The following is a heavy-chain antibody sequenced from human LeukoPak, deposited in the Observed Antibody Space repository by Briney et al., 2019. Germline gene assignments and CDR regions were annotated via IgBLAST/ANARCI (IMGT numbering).Heavy chain of an antibody. V-gene: IGHV3-33*01. Sequence: PGGSLRLSCAASRFTFSSYGMHWVRQAPGKGLEWVAVIWYDGSNKYYADSVKGRFTISRDNAKNSLYLQMNSLRAEDTAVYYCARMPRGPDVWGKGTTVTVSS. J-gene: IGHJ6*04. CDR1: RFTFSSYG. CDR3: ARMPRGPDV. CDR2: IWYDGSNK. D-gene: IGHD2-2*01.